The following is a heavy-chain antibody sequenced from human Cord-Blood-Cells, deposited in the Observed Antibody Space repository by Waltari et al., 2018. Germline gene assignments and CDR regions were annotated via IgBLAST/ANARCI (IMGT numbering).Heavy chain of an antibody. J-gene: IGHJ3*02. D-gene: IGHD2-2*01. CDR3: ARGRNYCSSTSCYAAFDI. CDR1: GGTYSGYY. CDR2: INHSGST. Sequence: QVQLQQLGAGLLQPSETLSLTCAVYGGTYSGYYWSWIRQPPGQGLEWIGEINHSGSTNYNPSLKSRVTISVDTSKNQFSLKLSSVTAADTAVYYCARGRNYCSSTSCYAAFDIWGQGTMVTVSS. V-gene: IGHV4-34*01.